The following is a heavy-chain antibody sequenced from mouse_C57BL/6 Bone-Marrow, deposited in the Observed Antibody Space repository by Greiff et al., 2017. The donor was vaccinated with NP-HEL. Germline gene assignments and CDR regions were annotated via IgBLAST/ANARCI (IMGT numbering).Heavy chain of an antibody. V-gene: IGHV3-1*01. CDR2: ISYSGST. CDR3: ARYDYDLYAMDY. D-gene: IGHD2-4*01. J-gene: IGHJ4*01. Sequence: VQLKQSGPGMVKPSQSLSLTCTVTGYSITSGYDWHWIRHFPGNKLEWMGYISYSGSTNYNPSLKSRISITHDTSKNHFFLKLNSVTTEDTATYYCARYDYDLYAMDYWGQGTSVTVSS. CDR1: GYSITSGYD.